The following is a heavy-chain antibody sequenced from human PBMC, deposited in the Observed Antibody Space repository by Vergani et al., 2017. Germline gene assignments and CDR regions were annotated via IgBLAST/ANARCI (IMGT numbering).Heavy chain of an antibody. J-gene: IGHJ3*02. CDR1: GYTFTSYY. CDR3: ASDQGETPPLVVVPAAMTAACRMDAFDI. Sequence: VQLVQSGAEVKKPGASVKVSCKASGYTFTSYYMHWVRPAPGQGLEWMGIINPSGRSTSYEQKFQGRVTMTRDTSTSTVYMELSSLRSEDTAVYYCASDQGETPPLVVVPAAMTAACRMDAFDIWGQGTMVTVSS. CDR2: INPSGRST. D-gene: IGHD2-2*01. V-gene: IGHV1-46*01.